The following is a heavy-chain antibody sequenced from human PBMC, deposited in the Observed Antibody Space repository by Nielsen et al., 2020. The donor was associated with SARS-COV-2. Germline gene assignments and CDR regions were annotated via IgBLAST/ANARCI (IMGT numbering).Heavy chain of an antibody. J-gene: IGHJ6*03. CDR3: ARVRLEPLLGYYYMDV. CDR1: GGSISSYY. Sequence: SETLSLTCTVSGGSISSYYWSWIRQPPGKGLEWIGYTYYSGSTNYNPSLKSRVTISVDTSKNQFSLKLSSVTAADTAVYYCARVRLEPLLGYYYMDVWGKGTTATVSS. D-gene: IGHD1-1*01. CDR2: TYYSGST. V-gene: IGHV4-59*01.